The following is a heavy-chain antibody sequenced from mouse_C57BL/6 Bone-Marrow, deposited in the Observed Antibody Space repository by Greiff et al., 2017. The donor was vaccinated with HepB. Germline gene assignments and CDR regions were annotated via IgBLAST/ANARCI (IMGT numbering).Heavy chain of an antibody. CDR3: ARRKHFDY. CDR1: GFTFSSYG. Sequence: EVQLQESGGDLVKPGGSLKLSCAASGFTFSSYGMSWVRQTPDKRLEWVATISSGGSYTYYPDSVKGRFTISRDNAKNTLYLQMSSLKSEDTAMYYCARRKHFDYWGQGTTLTVSS. J-gene: IGHJ2*01. V-gene: IGHV5-6*01. CDR2: ISSGGSYT.